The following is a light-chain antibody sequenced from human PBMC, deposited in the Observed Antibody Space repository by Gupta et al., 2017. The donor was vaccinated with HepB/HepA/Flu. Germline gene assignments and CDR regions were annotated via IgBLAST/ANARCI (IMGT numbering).Light chain of an antibody. CDR2: DVS. CDR3: SSYISSSTSVV. J-gene: IGLJ2*01. Sequence: SALTQPASVSGSPGQSITISCTGDSSDASFYNYISWYQQHPDKAPELIIYDVSSRPSGVSNRFSGSRYGKTASLTISGLQAEDEADYYCSSYISSSTSVVFGGGTRLTVV. CDR1: SSDASFYNY. V-gene: IGLV2-14*03.